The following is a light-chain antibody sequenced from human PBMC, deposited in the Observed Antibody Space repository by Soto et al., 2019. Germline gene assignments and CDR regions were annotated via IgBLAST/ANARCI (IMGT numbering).Light chain of an antibody. CDR2: DVS. Sequence: QSALTQPASVSGSPGQSITISCTGTSSDVGGYNCVSWYQQHPGKAPKLMIYDVSNRPSGVSNRFSGSKSGNTASLTISGLQAEDEADYYCSSYTSSSTIYVVFGGGTKLTVL. V-gene: IGLV2-14*01. J-gene: IGLJ2*01. CDR1: SSDVGGYNC. CDR3: SSYTSSSTIYVV.